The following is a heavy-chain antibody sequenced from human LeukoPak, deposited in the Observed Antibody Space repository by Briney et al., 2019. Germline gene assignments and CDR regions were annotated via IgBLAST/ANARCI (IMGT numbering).Heavy chain of an antibody. Sequence: GRSLRLSCAASGFTFSSYGMHWVRQAPGKGLEWVAVISYDGSNKYYADSVKGRFTISRDNSKNTLYLQMNSLRAEDTAVYYCAKDRGNWNYGSYFDYWGQGTLVTVSS. J-gene: IGHJ4*02. V-gene: IGHV3-30*18. CDR2: ISYDGSNK. D-gene: IGHD1-7*01. CDR3: AKDRGNWNYGSYFDY. CDR1: GFTFSSYG.